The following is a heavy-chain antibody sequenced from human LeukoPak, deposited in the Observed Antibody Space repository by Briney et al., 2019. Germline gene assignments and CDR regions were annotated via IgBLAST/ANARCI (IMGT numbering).Heavy chain of an antibody. V-gene: IGHV1-46*01. J-gene: IGHJ3*02. CDR3: ARDLTGGYDAFDI. D-gene: IGHD7-27*01. Sequence: ASVKVSCKASGYTFTSYYMHWVRQAPGQGLEWMGIINPSGGSTSYAQKFQGRVTMTRDTSTGTVYMELSSLRSEDTAVYYCARDLTGGYDAFDIWGQGTMVTVSS. CDR1: GYTFTSYY. CDR2: INPSGGST.